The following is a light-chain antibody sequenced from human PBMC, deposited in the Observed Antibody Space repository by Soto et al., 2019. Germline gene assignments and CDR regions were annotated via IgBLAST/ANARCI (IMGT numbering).Light chain of an antibody. Sequence: EIVLTQSPATLSLSPGERATLSCRASQSVSSSYLAWYQQKPGQAPRLLVYGASSRATGIPVRLSGSGSGTDFTLTISRLEPEDFAMYYCQQYGTPRVTFGEGTKVDIK. V-gene: IGKV3-20*01. J-gene: IGKJ1*01. CDR3: QQYGTPRVT. CDR2: GAS. CDR1: QSVSSSY.